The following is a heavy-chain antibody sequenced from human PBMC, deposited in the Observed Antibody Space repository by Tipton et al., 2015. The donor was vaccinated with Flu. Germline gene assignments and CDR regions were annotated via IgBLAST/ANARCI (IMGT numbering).Heavy chain of an antibody. Sequence: SLRLSCAASGFIFSGHGMQWVRQAPGKGLEWVAVISHDGSIKHYGDSMEGRFTISRDNSRNTLYLQMNSLRPEDTAMYYCAKEMGSAGSRWESYYDSWGQGTLVTVSS. CDR3: AKEMGSAGSRWESYYDS. V-gene: IGHV3-30*18. CDR2: ISHDGSIK. D-gene: IGHD6-13*01. J-gene: IGHJ4*02. CDR1: GFIFSGHG.